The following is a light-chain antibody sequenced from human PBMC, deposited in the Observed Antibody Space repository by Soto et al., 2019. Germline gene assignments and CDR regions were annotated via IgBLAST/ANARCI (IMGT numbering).Light chain of an antibody. J-gene: IGKJ1*01. Sequence: DIQMTQSPPSLSASVGDRVTITCRASQSISSSLNWYQQKPGKAPELLIYAASSLQSGVPSRFSGSGSGTDFTLTISSLQPEDFATYYCQQSYSALVAFGQGTKVDIK. V-gene: IGKV1-39*01. CDR1: QSISSS. CDR3: QQSYSALVA. CDR2: AAS.